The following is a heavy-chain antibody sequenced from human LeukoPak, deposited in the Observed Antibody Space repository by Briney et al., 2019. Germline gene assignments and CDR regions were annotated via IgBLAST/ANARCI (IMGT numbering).Heavy chain of an antibody. V-gene: IGHV3-33*06. CDR3: AKDEMATIAFFDY. CDR1: GFTFSSYG. Sequence: GGSLRLSCAASGFTFSSYGMHWVRQAPGKGLEWVAVIWYDGSNKYYADSVKGRFTISRDNSKNTLYLQMNSLRAEDTAVYYCAKDEMATIAFFDYWGQGTLVTVSS. J-gene: IGHJ4*02. CDR2: IWYDGSNK. D-gene: IGHD5-24*01.